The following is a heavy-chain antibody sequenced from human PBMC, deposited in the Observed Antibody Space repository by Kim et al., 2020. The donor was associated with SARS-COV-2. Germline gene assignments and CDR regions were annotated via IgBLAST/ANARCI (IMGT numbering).Heavy chain of an antibody. Sequence: GGSLRLSCAASGFTFSSYSMNWVRQAPGKGLEWVSSISSSSSYIYYADSVKGRFTISRDNAKNSLYLQMNSLRAEDTAVYYCARDGNYDFWSVQRYYYYGMDVCGQGTTVTVSS. CDR1: GFTFSSYS. CDR3: ARDGNYDFWSVQRYYYYGMDV. V-gene: IGHV3-21*01. J-gene: IGHJ6*02. CDR2: ISSSSSYI. D-gene: IGHD3-3*01.